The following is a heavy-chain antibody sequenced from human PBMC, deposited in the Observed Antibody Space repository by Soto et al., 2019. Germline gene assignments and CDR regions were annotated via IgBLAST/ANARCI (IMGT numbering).Heavy chain of an antibody. J-gene: IGHJ6*02. CDR1: GGSVSSGDYY. Sequence: QVQLQESGPGLVKPSETLSLTCTVSGGSVSSGDYYWSWIRQPPGKGLEWLGYIYYSGSTTYNPPTAYNPSLKSLGTVALDTSKNQFSLQLSSTTAAYTAVYYWASDRLRTISKSYYYCYGVDVWGLGTTVTVSS. D-gene: IGHD1-1*01. V-gene: IGHV4-61*08. CDR3: ASDRLRTISKSYYYCYGVDV. CDR2: IYYSGST.